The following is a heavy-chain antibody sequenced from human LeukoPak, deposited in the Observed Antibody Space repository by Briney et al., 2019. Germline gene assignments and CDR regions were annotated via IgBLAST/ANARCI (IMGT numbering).Heavy chain of an antibody. Sequence: GGSLRLSCAASGFTFSSYAMHWVRQAPGKGLEWVAVISYDGSNKYYADSVKGRFTISRDNSKNTLYLQMNSLRAEDTAVYYCARDHIVVVTAIGPRYYYGMDVWGQGTTVTVSS. V-gene: IGHV3-30-3*01. CDR3: ARDHIVVVTAIGPRYYYGMDV. CDR1: GFTFSSYA. CDR2: ISYDGSNK. D-gene: IGHD2-21*02. J-gene: IGHJ6*02.